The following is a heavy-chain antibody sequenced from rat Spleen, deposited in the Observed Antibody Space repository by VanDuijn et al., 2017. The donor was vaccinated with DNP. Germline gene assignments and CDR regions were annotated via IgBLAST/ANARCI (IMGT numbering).Heavy chain of an antibody. J-gene: IGHJ3*01. CDR1: GFTFSRYW. CDR2: IFYDGSNT. V-gene: IGHV5-58*01. Sequence: EVQLVETGGGLVQPGRSLKLSCVASGFTFSRYWMYWIRQAPGKGLEWVATIFYDGSNTYYRDSVKGRFTISRDNAKSTLYLQMDSLRSEDTATYYCATSPGPNWFAYWGQGTLVTVSS. D-gene: IGHD1-4*01. CDR3: ATSPGPNWFAY.